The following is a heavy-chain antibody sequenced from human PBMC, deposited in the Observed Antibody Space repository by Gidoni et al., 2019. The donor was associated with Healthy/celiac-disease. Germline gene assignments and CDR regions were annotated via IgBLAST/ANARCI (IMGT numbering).Heavy chain of an antibody. CDR1: GFTFSSYW. J-gene: IGHJ2*01. CDR3: AREVIGNSYFDL. V-gene: IGHV3-74*01. D-gene: IGHD2-21*01. CDR2: INSDGSST. Sequence: EVQLVESGGVLVQPGGSLSLSCAAPGFTFSSYWMHWVRQAPGKGLVWVSRINSDGSSTSYADSVKGRFTISRDNAKNTLYLQMNSLRAEDTAVYYCAREVIGNSYFDLWGRGTLVTVSS.